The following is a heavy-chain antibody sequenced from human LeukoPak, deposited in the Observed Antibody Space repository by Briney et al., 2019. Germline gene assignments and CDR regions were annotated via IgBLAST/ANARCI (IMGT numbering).Heavy chain of an antibody. CDR1: GYTFTGYY. D-gene: IGHD3-10*01. Sequence: ASVKVSCKASGYTFTGYYMHWVRQAPGQGPEWMGWINPNSGGTNYAQKFQGRVTMTRDTSISTAYMELSRLRSDDTAVYYCASYYYGSGSPEDEYYFDYWGQGTLVTVSS. V-gene: IGHV1-2*02. CDR2: INPNSGGT. J-gene: IGHJ4*02. CDR3: ASYYYGSGSPEDEYYFDY.